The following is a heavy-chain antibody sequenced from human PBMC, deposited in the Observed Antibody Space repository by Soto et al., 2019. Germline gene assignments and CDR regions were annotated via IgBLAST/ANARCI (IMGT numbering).Heavy chain of an antibody. CDR2: IRSKAYGGTT. V-gene: IGHV3-49*03. CDR1: GFTFGDYA. CDR3: TRGKRARLHLGELSFRII. D-gene: IGHD3-16*02. Sequence: GGSLRLSCTASGFTFGDYAMSWFRQAPGKGLEWVGFIRSKAYGGTTEYAASVKGRFTISRDDSKSIAYLQMNSLKTEDTAVYYCTRGKRARLHLGELSFRIIWGQGTMVTVSS. J-gene: IGHJ3*02.